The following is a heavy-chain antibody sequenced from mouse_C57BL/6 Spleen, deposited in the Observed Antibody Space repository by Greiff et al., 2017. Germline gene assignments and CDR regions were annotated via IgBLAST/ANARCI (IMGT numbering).Heavy chain of an antibody. CDR3: ARSYYSNYEWYYFDY. CDR1: GYAFSSSW. Sequence: LVESGASVKISCKASGYAFSSSWMNWVKQRPGKGLEWIGRIYPGDGDTNYNGKFKGKATLTADKSSSTAYMQLSSLTSEDSAVYFCARSYYSNYEWYYFDYWGQGTTLTVSS. CDR2: IYPGDGDT. J-gene: IGHJ2*01. D-gene: IGHD2-5*01. V-gene: IGHV1-82*01.